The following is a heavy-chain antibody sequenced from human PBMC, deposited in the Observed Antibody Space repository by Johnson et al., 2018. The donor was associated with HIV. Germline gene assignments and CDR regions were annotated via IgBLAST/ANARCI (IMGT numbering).Heavy chain of an antibody. J-gene: IGHJ3*02. D-gene: IGHD6-19*01. Sequence: QVQLVESGGGLFKPGGSLRLSCSASGFTFSDYYINWIRQAPGKGLEWVSYIDSSGSGIYYADSVKARFTISRDNAKNSLYLQMHSLRAEDTAVYYCARDNGAVAGPEGAFDIWGQGTMVTVSS. CDR3: ARDNGAVAGPEGAFDI. V-gene: IGHV3-11*04. CDR2: IDSSGSGI. CDR1: GFTFSDYY.